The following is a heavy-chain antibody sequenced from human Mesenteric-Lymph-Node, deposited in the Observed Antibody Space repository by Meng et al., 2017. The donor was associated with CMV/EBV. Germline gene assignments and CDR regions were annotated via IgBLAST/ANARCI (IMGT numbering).Heavy chain of an antibody. CDR3: AKDIRYCSSTSCYPRGDYYYGMDV. Sequence: GGSLRLSCAASGFTFSSYAMSWVRQAPGKGLEWVSLISWDGGSTYYADSVKGRFTISRDNSKNSLYLQMNSLRAEDTALYYCAKDIRYCSSTSCYPRGDYYYGMDVWGQGTTVTVSS. V-gene: IGHV3-43D*03. CDR1: GFTFSSYA. CDR2: ISWDGGST. J-gene: IGHJ6*02. D-gene: IGHD2-2*01.